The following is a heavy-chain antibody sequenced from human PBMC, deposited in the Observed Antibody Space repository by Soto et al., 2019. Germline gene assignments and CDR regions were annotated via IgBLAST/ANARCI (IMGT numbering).Heavy chain of an antibody. CDR3: ARGSDYGRY. V-gene: IGHV4-34*11. J-gene: IGHJ4*02. CDR2: IFYSGSP. D-gene: IGHD4-17*01. Sequence: PSETLSLTCAVYGGSFSGYYWSWIRQPPGKGLEWIGYIFYSGSPTHNPSLKSRVTMSVDTSKNQFSLNLRSVTAADTAVYYCARGSDYGRYWGQGTLVTVSS. CDR1: GGSFSGYY.